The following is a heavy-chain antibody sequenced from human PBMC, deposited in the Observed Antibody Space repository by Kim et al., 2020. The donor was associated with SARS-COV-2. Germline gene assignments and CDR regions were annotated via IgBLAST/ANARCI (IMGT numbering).Heavy chain of an antibody. V-gene: IGHV3-33*01. J-gene: IGHJ3*02. CDR1: GFTFSSYG. D-gene: IGHD3-22*01. CDR3: ARDHSLYYDSSGYYTSAFDI. CDR2: IWYDGSNK. Sequence: GGSLRLSCAASGFTFSSYGMHWVRQAPGKGLEWVAVIWYDGSNKYYADSVKGRFTISRDNSKNTLYLQMNSLRAEDTAVYYCARDHSLYYDSSGYYTSAFDIWGQGTMVTVSS.